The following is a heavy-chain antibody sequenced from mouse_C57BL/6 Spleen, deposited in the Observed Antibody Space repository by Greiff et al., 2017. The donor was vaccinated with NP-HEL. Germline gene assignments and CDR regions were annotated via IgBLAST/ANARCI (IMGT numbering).Heavy chain of an antibody. CDR2: INPNNGGT. Sequence: VQLQQSGPELVKPGASVTLSCKASGYTFPDYNMHWVKQSPGQSLEWIGYINPNNGGTSYNQKFKGKATLTVNKSSSTAYMELRSLTSEDSAVYYCARSSSYAMDYWGQGTSVTVSS. CDR1: GYTFPDYN. D-gene: IGHD1-1*01. J-gene: IGHJ4*01. CDR3: ARSSSYAMDY. V-gene: IGHV1-22*01.